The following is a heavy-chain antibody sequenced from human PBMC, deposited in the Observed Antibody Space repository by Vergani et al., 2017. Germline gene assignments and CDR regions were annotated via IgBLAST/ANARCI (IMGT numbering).Heavy chain of an antibody. CDR2: IGVSGGTT. Sequence: EVQLLESGGGLVQPGGSLRLSCAASGFTFSTYAMSWVRQGPGKGLEWVSAIGVSGGTTYYADSVRGRFTISRDNSKNTLYLQMNSLRAEDTAVYYCARYSGRFDYWGQGTLVTVSS. CDR1: GFTFSTYA. J-gene: IGHJ4*02. D-gene: IGHD1-26*01. CDR3: ARYSGRFDY. V-gene: IGHV3-23*01.